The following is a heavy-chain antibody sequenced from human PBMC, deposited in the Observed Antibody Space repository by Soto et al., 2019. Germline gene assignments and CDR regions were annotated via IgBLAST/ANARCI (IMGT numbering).Heavy chain of an antibody. CDR2: ARNKVHGYTV. V-gene: IGHV3-72*01. CDR3: ARLMGTSLDL. CDR1: GFTFGDHF. J-gene: IGHJ5*02. Sequence: GGSLRLSCAASGFTFGDHFMDWIRQAPGEGLDWVGRARNKVHGYTVAYAASVKGRFIISRDDSRNSLYLQMNSLKTEDTAIYFCARLMGTSLDLWGQGILVTVSS. D-gene: IGHD2-8*01.